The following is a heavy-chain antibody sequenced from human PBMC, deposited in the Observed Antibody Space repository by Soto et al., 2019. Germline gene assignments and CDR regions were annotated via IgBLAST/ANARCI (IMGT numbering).Heavy chain of an antibody. J-gene: IGHJ4*02. CDR1: GFTFSSYA. V-gene: IGHV3-30-3*01. CDR3: ARDTTVVTFQLGY. D-gene: IGHD4-17*01. Sequence: QVQLVESGGGVVQPGRSLRLSCAASGFTFSSYAMHWVRQAPGKGLEWVAVISYDGSNKYYADSVKGRFTISRDNSKNTLYLQMNSLRAEDTAGHYCARDTTVVTFQLGYWGQGTLVTVSS. CDR2: ISYDGSNK.